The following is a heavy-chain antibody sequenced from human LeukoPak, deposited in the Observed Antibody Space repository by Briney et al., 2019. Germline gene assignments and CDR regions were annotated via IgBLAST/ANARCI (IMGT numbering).Heavy chain of an antibody. CDR1: GGSISSGDYY. J-gene: IGHJ3*02. V-gene: IGHV4-30-4*01. CDR2: IYYSGST. CDR3: WCGNRANLDAFDI. D-gene: IGHD4-23*01. Sequence: PSQTLSLTCTVSGGSISSGDYYWSWIRQPPGKGLEWIGYIYYSGSTYYNPSLKSRVTISVDTSKNQFSLKLSSVTAADTAVYYCWCGNRANLDAFDIWGQGTMVTVSS.